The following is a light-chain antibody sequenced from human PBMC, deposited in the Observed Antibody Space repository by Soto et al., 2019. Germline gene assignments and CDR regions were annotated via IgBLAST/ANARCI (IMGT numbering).Light chain of an antibody. CDR1: QGIAPY. CDR2: ATS. J-gene: IGKJ4*02. V-gene: IGKV1-27*01. CDR3: QKYNTAPLT. Sequence: DVPMTQSPSSLSAFVGDRVTITCRASQGIAPYLAWFQQKPGKVPKLLIYATSTLQSGVPSRFSGSGSGTDFTLTISSLQPEDVATYYCQKYNTAPLTCGGGTKVEIK.